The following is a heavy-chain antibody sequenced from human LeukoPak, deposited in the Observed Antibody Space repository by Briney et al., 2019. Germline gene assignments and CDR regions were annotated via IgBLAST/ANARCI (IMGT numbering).Heavy chain of an antibody. CDR3: ARDLVVPPYNWFDP. Sequence: SETLSLTCTVSGGSISNSFWSWIRQPAGKGLEWIGLISTSGNTNYNPSLKSRVTMSVDTSNKQSSLRLSSVTAADTAVYYCARDLVVPPYNWFDPWGQGTLVTVSS. CDR2: ISTSGNT. D-gene: IGHD2-2*01. CDR1: GGSISNSF. V-gene: IGHV4-4*07. J-gene: IGHJ5*02.